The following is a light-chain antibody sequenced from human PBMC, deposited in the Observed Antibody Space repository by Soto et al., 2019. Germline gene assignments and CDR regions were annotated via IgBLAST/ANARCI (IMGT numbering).Light chain of an antibody. V-gene: IGKV3-11*01. CDR3: QQRSNWPLT. J-gene: IGKJ5*01. Sequence: EIVLTQYPATLSLSPGEIATLSCMASQSVSSYLAWYQQKPGQAPRLLIYDASNRATGIPARFSGSGSETDFTLTISSLEPGDFAVYYCQQRSNWPLTFGQGTRLEI. CDR2: DAS. CDR1: QSVSSY.